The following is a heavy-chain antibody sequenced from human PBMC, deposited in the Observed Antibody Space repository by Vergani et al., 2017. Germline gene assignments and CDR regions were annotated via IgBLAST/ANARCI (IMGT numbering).Heavy chain of an antibody. V-gene: IGHV4-34*01. J-gene: IGHJ4*02. Sequence: QVQLQQWGAGLLKPSETLSLTCAVYGGSFSGYYWSWIRQPPGKGLEWMGEINHTGSTNYNPSLKSRVTISVDTSKNQFSLKLSSVTAADTAVYYCARAMGGYCSSTSCPFDYWGQGTLVTVSS. D-gene: IGHD2-2*01. CDR2: INHTGST. CDR1: GGSFSGYY. CDR3: ARAMGGYCSSTSCPFDY.